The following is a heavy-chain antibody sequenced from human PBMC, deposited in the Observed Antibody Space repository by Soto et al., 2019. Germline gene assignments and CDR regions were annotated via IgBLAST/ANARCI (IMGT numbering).Heavy chain of an antibody. CDR1: GFTFSDYY. V-gene: IGHV3-11*06. D-gene: IGHD6-19*01. Sequence: GGSLRLSCGASGFTFSDYYMSWIRQAPGKGLEWASYISSSSSYTNYADSVKGRFTISRDNAKNSLYLQMNSLRAEDTAGYYCARDDEHAAVDEFDYWGQETLETVYS. CDR3: ARDDEHAAVDEFDY. CDR2: ISSSSSYT. J-gene: IGHJ4*01.